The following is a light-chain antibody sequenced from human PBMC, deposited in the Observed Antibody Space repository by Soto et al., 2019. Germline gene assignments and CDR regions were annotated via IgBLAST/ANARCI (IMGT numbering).Light chain of an antibody. CDR1: QSVSSY. CDR3: QKRSNWPSIT. J-gene: IGKJ5*01. CDR2: DAS. Sequence: EIVLTQSPATLSLSPGERANLSCRASQSVSSYLAWYQQKPGQAPRLLIYDASNRATGIPDRFSGSGSGTDFTLTINRLEPEDFAVYYCQKRSNWPSITFGQGTRLEIK. V-gene: IGKV3-11*01.